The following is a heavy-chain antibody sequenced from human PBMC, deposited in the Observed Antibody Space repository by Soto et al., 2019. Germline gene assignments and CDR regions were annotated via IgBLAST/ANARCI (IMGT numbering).Heavy chain of an antibody. Sequence: GGSLRLSCTASGFIFENFGMSWVRQAPGKGLEWISSISGSGFKKYYADSVKGRFTISRDNSKSTVYLELNNLSAEDTAVYHCAKNQGVELVPLATVDWFDPWGQGSVVTVSS. CDR2: ISGSGFKK. J-gene: IGHJ5*02. D-gene: IGHD1-26*01. V-gene: IGHV3-23*01. CDR1: GFIFENFG. CDR3: AKNQGVELVPLATVDWFDP.